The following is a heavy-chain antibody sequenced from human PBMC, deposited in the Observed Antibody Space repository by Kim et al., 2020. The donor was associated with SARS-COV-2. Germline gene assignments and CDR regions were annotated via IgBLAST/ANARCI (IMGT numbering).Heavy chain of an antibody. J-gene: IGHJ4*02. CDR2: ISYDGSNK. Sequence: GGSLRLSCAASGFTFSSYGMHWVRQAPGKGLEWVAVISYDGSNKYYADSVKGRFTISRDNSKNTLYLQMNSLRAEDTAVYYCARAAYCSGGSCSNDFDYWGQGTLVTVSS. V-gene: IGHV3-33*05. CDR1: GFTFSSYG. CDR3: ARAAYCSGGSCSNDFDY. D-gene: IGHD2-15*01.